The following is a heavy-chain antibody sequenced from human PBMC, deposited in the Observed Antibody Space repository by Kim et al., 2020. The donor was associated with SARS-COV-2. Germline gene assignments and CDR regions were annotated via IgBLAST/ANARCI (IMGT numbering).Heavy chain of an antibody. J-gene: IGHJ2*01. D-gene: IGHD2-15*01. CDR3: AKYVVVAGTRYFDL. V-gene: IGHV3-23*01. Sequence: GGSLRLSCAASGFIFSNYAMNWVRLAPGKGLEWVSAISASGDRTYYADSEKGRFTISRDNSNLYLQMNSLRAEDTAIYYCAKYVVVAGTRYFDLWGRGTLVNVSS. CDR2: ISASGDRT. CDR1: GFIFSNYA.